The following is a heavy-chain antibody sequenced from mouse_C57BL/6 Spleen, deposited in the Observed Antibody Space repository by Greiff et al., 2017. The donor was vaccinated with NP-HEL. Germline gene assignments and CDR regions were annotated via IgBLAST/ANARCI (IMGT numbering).Heavy chain of an antibody. V-gene: IGHV1-54*01. CDR3: AREPIHDGYYFDY. Sequence: VQLQQSGAELVRPGTSVKVSCKASGYAFTNYLIEWVKQRPGQGLEWIGVINPGSGGTNYNEKFKGKATLTADKSSSTAYMQLSSLTSEDSAVYFCAREPIHDGYYFDYWGQGTTLTVSS. CDR2: INPGSGGT. CDR1: GYAFTNYL. D-gene: IGHD2-3*01. J-gene: IGHJ2*01.